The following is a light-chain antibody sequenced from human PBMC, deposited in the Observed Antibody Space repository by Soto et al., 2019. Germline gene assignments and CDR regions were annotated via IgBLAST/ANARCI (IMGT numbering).Light chain of an antibody. CDR2: STS. J-gene: IGLJ2*01. CDR3: LLYYGGAVV. Sequence: QAVVTQEPSLTVSPGGTVPLTCASSTGAVTSGYYPNWFQQKPGQAPRPLIYSTSNKHSWTPARFSSSLLGGKAALTLSGVQPEDEAEYYCLLYYGGAVVFGGGTKLTVL. CDR1: TGAVTSGYY. V-gene: IGLV7-43*01.